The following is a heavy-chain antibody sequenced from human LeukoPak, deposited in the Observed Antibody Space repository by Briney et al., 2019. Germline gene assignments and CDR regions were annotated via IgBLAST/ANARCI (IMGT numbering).Heavy chain of an antibody. CDR1: GFTFSRYW. J-gene: IGHJ4*02. Sequence: SGGSLRLSCVVSGFTFSRYWMSWVRQAPGKGLEWVASIKEDANEKYYVDSVKGRFTISRDNAKNSLYLQMNSLRAEDTAVYYCASHDYGDYASFDYWGQGTLVTVSS. D-gene: IGHD4-17*01. CDR3: ASHDYGDYASFDY. CDR2: IKEDANEK. V-gene: IGHV3-7*03.